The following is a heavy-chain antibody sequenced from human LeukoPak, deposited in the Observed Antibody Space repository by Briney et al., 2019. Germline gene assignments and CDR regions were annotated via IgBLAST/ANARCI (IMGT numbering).Heavy chain of an antibody. CDR3: VRDHHEWELPLDY. D-gene: IGHD1-26*01. V-gene: IGHV3-74*01. J-gene: IGHJ4*02. CDR1: GFTFSSYW. CDR2: INSDGSST. Sequence: GGSLRLSCAASGFTFSSYWMHWVRQAPGKGLVWVSRINSDGSSTSYADSVKGRFTISRDNAKNTLYLQMNSLRAEDTAVYYCVRDHHEWELPLDYWGQGTLVTVPS.